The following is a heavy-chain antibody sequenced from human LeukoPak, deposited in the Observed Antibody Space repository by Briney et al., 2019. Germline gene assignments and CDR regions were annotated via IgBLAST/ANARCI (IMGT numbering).Heavy chain of an antibody. D-gene: IGHD3-10*02. Sequence: GGSLRLSCAASGFSFSVSGMNWVRQAPGKVLEWVSYISSSGSTIYYADSVKGRFTISRDNAKNSLYLQMNSLRAEDTAVYYCAELGITMIGGVWGKGTTVTISS. V-gene: IGHV3-48*04. CDR2: ISSSGSTI. J-gene: IGHJ6*04. CDR3: AELGITMIGGV. CDR1: GFSFSVSG.